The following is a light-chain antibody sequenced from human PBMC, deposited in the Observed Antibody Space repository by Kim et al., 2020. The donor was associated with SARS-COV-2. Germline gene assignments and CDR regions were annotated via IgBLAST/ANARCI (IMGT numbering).Light chain of an antibody. CDR2: VGTGGIVG. V-gene: IGLV9-49*01. J-gene: IGLJ3*02. CDR3: GADHGSGSNFVAV. Sequence: CTLSSGYSNYKVDWYQQRPGKGPRFVMRVGTGGIVGSKGDGIPDRFSVLGSGLNRYLTIKNIQEEDESDYHCGADHGSGSNFVAVFGGGTQLTVL. CDR1: SGYSNYK.